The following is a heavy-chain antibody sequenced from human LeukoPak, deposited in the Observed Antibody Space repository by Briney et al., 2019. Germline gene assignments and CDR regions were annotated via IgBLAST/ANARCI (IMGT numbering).Heavy chain of an antibody. CDR1: GITLSNYG. V-gene: IGHV3-23*01. J-gene: IGHJ4*02. CDR2: VSDSGGST. Sequence: GGSLRLFCAVSGITLSNYGMSWVRQAPGKGLEWVAGVSDSGGSTNYADSVKGRFTISRDNAKNTLYLQMNSLRAEDTAVYFCAKRGVVIRAVIIVGFHKEAYYFDYWGQGALVTVSS. D-gene: IGHD3-10*01. CDR3: AKRGVVIRAVIIVGFHKEAYYFDY.